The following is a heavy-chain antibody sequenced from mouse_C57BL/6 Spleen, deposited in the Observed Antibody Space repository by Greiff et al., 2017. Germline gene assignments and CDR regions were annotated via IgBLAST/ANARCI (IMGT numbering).Heavy chain of an antibody. CDR1: GYTFTSYW. D-gene: IGHD1-1*02. Sequence: QVQLQQPGAELVKPGASVKLSCKASGYTFTSYWMHWVKQRPGQSLEWIGMIHPNSGSTNYNEKFKSKATLTVDKSSSTAYMQLSSLTSEDSAVYYCARGRGNYYGFHYYAMDYWGQGTSVTVSS. J-gene: IGHJ4*01. CDR2: IHPNSGST. CDR3: ARGRGNYYGFHYYAMDY. V-gene: IGHV1-64*01.